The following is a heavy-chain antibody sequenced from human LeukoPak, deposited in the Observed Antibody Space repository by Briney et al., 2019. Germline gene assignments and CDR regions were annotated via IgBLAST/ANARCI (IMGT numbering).Heavy chain of an antibody. V-gene: IGHV4-59*01. D-gene: IGHD6-6*01. J-gene: IGHJ4*02. CDR2: IYYSGST. Sequence: SETLSLTCTVSGGSISSYYWSWIRQPPGKGLEWIGYIYYSGSTNYNPSLKSRVTISVDTSKNQFSLKLSSVTAADTAVYYCARLRGQLVRDWGQGTLVTVSS. CDR1: GGSISSYY. CDR3: ARLRGQLVRD.